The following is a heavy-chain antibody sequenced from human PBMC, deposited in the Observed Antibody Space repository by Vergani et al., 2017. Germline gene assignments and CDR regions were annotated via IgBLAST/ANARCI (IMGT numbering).Heavy chain of an antibody. D-gene: IGHD2-21*02. CDR3: ARHLAKCGGDCYPYYCGMDV. Sequence: QLQLQESGPGLVKPSETLSLTCTVSGGSISSSSYYWGWIRQPPGKGVEWIGSIYYSGSTYYNPSLKSRVTISVDTSKNQFSLKLSSVTAADTAVYYCARHLAKCGGDCYPYYCGMDVWDEG. CDR1: GGSISSSSYY. J-gene: IGHJ6*02. V-gene: IGHV4-39*01. CDR2: IYYSGST.